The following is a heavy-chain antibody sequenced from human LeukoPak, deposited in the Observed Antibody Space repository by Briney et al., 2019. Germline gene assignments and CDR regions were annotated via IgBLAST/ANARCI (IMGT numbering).Heavy chain of an antibody. Sequence: GGSLRLSCVASGFPFSSYGMHWVRQAPGKGLEWVAVIWSVGGAEYYADSVKGRFTISRDNSKNMLFLQMNSLRAEDTAVYYCVSFYETYWGRGTLVTVSS. CDR2: IWSVGGAE. D-gene: IGHD2/OR15-2a*01. CDR1: GFPFSSYG. J-gene: IGHJ4*02. V-gene: IGHV3-33*01. CDR3: VSFYETY.